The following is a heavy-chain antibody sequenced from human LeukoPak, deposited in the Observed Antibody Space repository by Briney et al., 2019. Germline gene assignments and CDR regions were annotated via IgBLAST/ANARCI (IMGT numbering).Heavy chain of an antibody. J-gene: IGHJ6*03. CDR1: GFTFSSYG. CDR3: AKGPHHMDV. Sequence: GGSLRLSCAASGFTFSSYGMHWVRQAPGKGLEWVAVIWYDGSNKYYADSVKGRFTISRDNSKNTLYLQMNSLRVEDTAVYYCAKGPHHMDVWGKGTTVTVSS. CDR2: IWYDGSNK. V-gene: IGHV3-33*06.